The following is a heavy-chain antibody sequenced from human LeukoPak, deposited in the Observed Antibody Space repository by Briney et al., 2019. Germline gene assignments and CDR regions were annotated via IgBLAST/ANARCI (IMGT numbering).Heavy chain of an antibody. V-gene: IGHV3-23*01. CDR3: IPRYYYDSSGYYPTLFDY. J-gene: IGHJ4*02. CDR1: GFSFKNYA. D-gene: IGHD3-22*01. Sequence: GGSLRLSCAASGFSFKNYAMSWVRQAPGKGLEWVSAISGSGGSTYYADSVKGRFTISRDNSKNTLYLHMNSLRAEDTAVYYCIPRYYYDSSGYYPTLFDYWGQGTLVTVSS. CDR2: ISGSGGST.